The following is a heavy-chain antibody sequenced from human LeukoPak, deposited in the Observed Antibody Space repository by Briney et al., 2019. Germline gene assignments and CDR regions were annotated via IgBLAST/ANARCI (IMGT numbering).Heavy chain of an antibody. Sequence: SETLSLTCTVSGASISSYYWSWIRQPAGKGLEWIGRIYVSGSTTYNPSLESRVTMSLDTSKNQISLKVSSVTAADTAVYYCARDSGTTGGVKFDPWGQGTLVTVSS. CDR2: IYVSGST. J-gene: IGHJ5*02. CDR3: ARDSGTTGGVKFDP. D-gene: IGHD3-16*01. CDR1: GASISSYY. V-gene: IGHV4-4*07.